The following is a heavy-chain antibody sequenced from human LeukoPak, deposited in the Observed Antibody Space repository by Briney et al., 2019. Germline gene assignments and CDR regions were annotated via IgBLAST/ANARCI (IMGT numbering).Heavy chain of an antibody. V-gene: IGHV3-30-3*01. J-gene: IGHJ1*01. CDR2: ASYGGIHK. CDR3: VYHEYFQH. D-gene: IGHD2-2*01. CDR1: RFTFSRSA. Sequence: GGSLRLSCTDSRFTFSRSAMHWVRQAPGRGLEWVAVASYGGIHKYYADSVQGRFTISRDNAKNSLYLQMNSLRAEDTAVYYCVYHEYFQHWGQGTLVTVSS.